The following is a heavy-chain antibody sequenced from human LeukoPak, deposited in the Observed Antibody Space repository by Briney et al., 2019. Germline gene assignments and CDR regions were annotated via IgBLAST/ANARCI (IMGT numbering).Heavy chain of an antibody. D-gene: IGHD5-18*01. CDR3: ARVVGGYSYGGVDY. Sequence: SGTLSLTCTVSGGSISSSSYYWGWIRQPPGKGLEWIGSIYYSGSTHYNPSLKSRVTISVDTSKNQFSLKLSSVTAADTAVYYCARVVGGYSYGGVDYWGQGTLVTVSS. J-gene: IGHJ4*02. V-gene: IGHV4-39*07. CDR2: IYYSGST. CDR1: GGSISSSSYY.